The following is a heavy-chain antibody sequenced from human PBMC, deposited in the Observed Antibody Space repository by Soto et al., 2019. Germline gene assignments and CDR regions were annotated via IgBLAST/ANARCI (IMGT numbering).Heavy chain of an antibody. CDR1: GFTFSSYA. CDR3: AKDGENDYIWGSYRYTFVDY. CDR2: ISGSGGST. D-gene: IGHD3-16*02. J-gene: IGHJ4*02. V-gene: IGHV3-23*01. Sequence: GGSLRLSCAASGFTFSSYAMSWVRQAPGKGLEWISAISGSGGSTYYADSVKGRFTISRDNSKNTPYLQMTSLRAEATAVYYCAKDGENDYIWGSYRYTFVDYWGQGTLVTVSS.